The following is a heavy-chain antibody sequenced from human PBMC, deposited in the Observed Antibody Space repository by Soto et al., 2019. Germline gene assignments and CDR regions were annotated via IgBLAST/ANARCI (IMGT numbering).Heavy chain of an antibody. Sequence: GSGPPLVNPTQTLTLTCTFSGFSLSTSGVGVGWIRQPPGKALEWLALIYWDDVKRYSPSLRSRLTITKDTSKNQVVLTMTNMYPVDTATYYCAHRCGITGTTLPLCFDPWGQGTLVTVSS. CDR1: GFSLSTSGVG. CDR3: AHRCGITGTTLPLCFDP. V-gene: IGHV2-5*02. J-gene: IGHJ5*02. CDR2: IYWDDVK. D-gene: IGHD1-20*01.